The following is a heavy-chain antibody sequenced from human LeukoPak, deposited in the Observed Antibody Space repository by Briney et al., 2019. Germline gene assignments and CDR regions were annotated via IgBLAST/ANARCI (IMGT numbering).Heavy chain of an antibody. CDR2: IYYSGST. D-gene: IGHD2-8*01. V-gene: IGHV4-59*08. CDR3: ARHEALMGPPNWFDP. Sequence: SETLSLSCIVSGGSINSYYWGWIRQPPGKGLEWIGYIYYSGSTNYNPSLKSRVTISVDTSKNQFSLKLSSVTAADTAVYYCARHEALMGPPNWFDPWGQGTLVTVSS. CDR1: GGSINSYY. J-gene: IGHJ5*02.